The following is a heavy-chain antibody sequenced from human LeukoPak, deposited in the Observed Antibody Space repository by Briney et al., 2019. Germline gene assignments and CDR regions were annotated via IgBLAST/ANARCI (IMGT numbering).Heavy chain of an antibody. D-gene: IGHD3-22*01. J-gene: IGHJ4*02. V-gene: IGHV1-2*02. CDR3: ARDFPYYYDSSGYYFDY. CDR1: GYTFTGYY. Sequence: EASVKVSCKASGYTFTGYYMHWVRQAPGQGLEWMGWINPNSGGTNYAQKFQGRVTMTRDTSISTAYMELSRLRSDDTAVYYCARDFPYYYDSSGYYFDYWGQGTLVTVSS. CDR2: INPNSGGT.